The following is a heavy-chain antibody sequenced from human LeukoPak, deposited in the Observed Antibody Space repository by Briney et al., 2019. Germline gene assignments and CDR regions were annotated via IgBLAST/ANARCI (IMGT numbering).Heavy chain of an antibody. D-gene: IGHD2-21*02. CDR2: IIPIFGTA. CDR1: GGTFSGYA. V-gene: IGHV1-69*05. Sequence: ASVKVSCKASGGTFSGYAISWVRQAPGQGLEWMGRIIPIFGTANYAQKFQGRVTITTDESTSTAYMELSSLRSEDTAVYYCARDAYCGGDCPFDYWGQGTLVTVSS. J-gene: IGHJ4*02. CDR3: ARDAYCGGDCPFDY.